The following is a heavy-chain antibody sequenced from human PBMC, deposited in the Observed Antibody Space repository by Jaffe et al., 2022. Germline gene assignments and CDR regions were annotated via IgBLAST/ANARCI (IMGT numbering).Heavy chain of an antibody. J-gene: IGHJ3*02. CDR2: IYYSGST. CDR3: ARHNLGDDYVWGSYKVGAFDI. V-gene: IGHV4-39*01. CDR1: GGSISSSSYY. D-gene: IGHD3-16*01. Sequence: QLQLQESGPGLVKPSETLSLTCTVSGGSISSSSYYWGWIRQPPGKGLEWIGSIYYSGSTYYNPSLKSRVTISVDTSKNQFSLKLSSVTAADTAVYYCARHNLGDDYVWGSYKVGAFDIWGQGTMVTVSS.